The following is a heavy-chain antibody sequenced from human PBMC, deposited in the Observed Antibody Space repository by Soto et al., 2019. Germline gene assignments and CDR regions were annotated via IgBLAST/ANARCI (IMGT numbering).Heavy chain of an antibody. Sequence: QVQLVQSGAEVKKPGSSVTLSCKASGGTFRSSTISWVRQAPGQGLEWMGGIIPIFPTPDYAQKFQDRVTITSDESASTAYMELSSLTSEDTAVYYCARDRDRLQLGGNYYYIMDVWGQGTTVTVSS. V-gene: IGHV1-69*05. CDR2: IIPIFPTP. CDR3: ARDRDRLQLGGNYYYIMDV. D-gene: IGHD4-4*01. CDR1: GGTFRSST. J-gene: IGHJ6*02.